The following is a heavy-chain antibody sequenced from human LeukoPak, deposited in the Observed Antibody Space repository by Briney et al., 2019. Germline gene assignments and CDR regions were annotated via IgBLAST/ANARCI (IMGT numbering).Heavy chain of an antibody. CDR1: GFTFSAYG. CDR3: ARPRGCGSSRCNNFDY. D-gene: IGHD2-2*01. J-gene: IGHJ4*02. CDR2: ISDRGDNT. Sequence: PGGSLRLSCAASGFTFSAYGMTWVRQAPGKGLEWVSHISDRGDNTYYADSVKGRFTISRDNGKNSLYLQMNRLRAEDTAVYYCARPRGCGSSRCNNFDYWGQGTLVTVSS. V-gene: IGHV3-23*01.